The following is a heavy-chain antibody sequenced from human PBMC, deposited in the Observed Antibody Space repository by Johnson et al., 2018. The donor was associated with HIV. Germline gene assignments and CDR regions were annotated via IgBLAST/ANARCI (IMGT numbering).Heavy chain of an antibody. Sequence: VQLVESGGDLVQPGRSLRLSCSTSGFIFDDYGMSWVRQAPGKGLEWVSGINWNGGSTGYADSVKGRFTISRDNSKNTLYLQMSSLRTEDTAVYYCAKERQLVRAFDIWGQGTMVTVSS. J-gene: IGHJ3*02. CDR1: GFIFDDYG. V-gene: IGHV3-20*04. D-gene: IGHD6-6*01. CDR3: AKERQLVRAFDI. CDR2: INWNGGST.